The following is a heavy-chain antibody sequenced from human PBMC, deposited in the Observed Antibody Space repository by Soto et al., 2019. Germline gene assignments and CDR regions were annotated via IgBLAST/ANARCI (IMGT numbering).Heavy chain of an antibody. CDR1: GFTFSSYS. J-gene: IGHJ6*04. V-gene: IGHV3-21*01. D-gene: IGHD6-13*01. CDR2: ISSSSSYI. Sequence: GGSLRLSCAASGFTFSSYSMNWVRQAPGKGLEWVSSISSSSSYIYYADSVKGRFTISRDNAKNSLYLQMNSLRAEDTAVYYCARERVSIYYYYCGMDVWGEWATFTVSA. CDR3: ARERVSIYYYYCGMDV.